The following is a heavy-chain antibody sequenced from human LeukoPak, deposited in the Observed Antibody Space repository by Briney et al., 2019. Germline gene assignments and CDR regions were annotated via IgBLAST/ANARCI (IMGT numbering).Heavy chain of an antibody. D-gene: IGHD3-9*01. CDR1: GDSISSGNYY. V-gene: IGHV4-39*01. CDR3: AGITYYDILTGPIWGFDY. J-gene: IGHJ4*02. Sequence: SETLSLTCTVSGDSISSGNYYWGWIRQPPGKGLEWIGSIYYSGSTYYNPSLKSRVTISVDTSKNQFSLKLSSVTAADTAVYYCAGITYYDILTGPIWGFDYWGQGTLVTVSS. CDR2: IYYSGST.